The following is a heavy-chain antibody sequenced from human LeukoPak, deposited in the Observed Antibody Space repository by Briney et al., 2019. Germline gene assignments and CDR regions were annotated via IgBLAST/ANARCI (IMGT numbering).Heavy chain of an antibody. CDR1: GYTFTSRA. CDR2: VNTNTGNP. D-gene: IGHD2-15*01. CDR3: ARGGYPYLSTWYSDY. V-gene: IGHV7-4-1*02. Sequence: ASVKVSCKASGYTFTSRAINWVRQAPGQGLEWMGWVNTNTGNPTYAQGFTGRFVFSLDTSVSTAYLQISSLKAEDTAMYYCARGGYPYLSTWYSDYWGQGTLVTVSS. J-gene: IGHJ4*02.